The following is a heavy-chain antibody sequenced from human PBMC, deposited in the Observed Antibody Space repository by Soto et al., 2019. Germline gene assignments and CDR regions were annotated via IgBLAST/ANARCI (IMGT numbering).Heavy chain of an antibody. J-gene: IGHJ6*01. CDR3: ARDLIAAAARYYGMDV. Sequence: QVQLVQSGAEVKKPGSSVKVSCKASGGTFSSYTISWVRQAPGQVLEWMGRIIPILGIANYAQKFKGRVTITTDKSTSTAYMELSSPRSEDTAVYYCARDLIAAAARYYGMDVWGQGTTVTVSS. V-gene: IGHV1-69*08. CDR1: GGTFSSYT. CDR2: IIPILGIA. D-gene: IGHD6-13*01.